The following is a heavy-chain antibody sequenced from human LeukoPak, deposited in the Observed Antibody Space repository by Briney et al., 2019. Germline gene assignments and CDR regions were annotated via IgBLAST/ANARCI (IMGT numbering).Heavy chain of an antibody. CDR1: GFTFSRYA. CDR2: ISGSGGTT. CDR3: AKELERTLLEY. Sequence: GGSLRLSCAVSGFTFSRYAMTWGRQAPGKGLEWVSVISGSGGTTDYADSVKGRFTISRDSSNNTLYLQMKSLRAEDTAVYYCAKELERTLLEYWGQGTLVTVSS. J-gene: IGHJ4*02. V-gene: IGHV3-23*01. D-gene: IGHD1-1*01.